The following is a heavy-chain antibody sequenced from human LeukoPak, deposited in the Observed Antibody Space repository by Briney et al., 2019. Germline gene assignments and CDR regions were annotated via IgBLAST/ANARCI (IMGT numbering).Heavy chain of an antibody. J-gene: IGHJ4*02. CDR1: GFTFSSYA. V-gene: IGHV3-23*01. CDR2: ISGSGGST. CDR3: AKDAYDILTGYYLM. Sequence: PGGSLRLSCAASGFTFSSYAMSWVRQAPGKGLEWVSAISGSGGSTYYADSVKGRFTISRDNSKNTLYLQVNSLRAEDTAVYYCAKDAYDILTGYYLMWGQGTLVTVSS. D-gene: IGHD3-9*01.